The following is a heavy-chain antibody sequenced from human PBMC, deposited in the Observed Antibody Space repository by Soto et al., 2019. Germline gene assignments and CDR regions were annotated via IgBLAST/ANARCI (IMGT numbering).Heavy chain of an antibody. CDR1: GFTFSSYG. CDR2: ISYDGSNE. V-gene: IGHV3-30*18. D-gene: IGHD3-22*01. J-gene: IGHJ4*02. CDR3: AKDTYYHDSSGYYVFDH. Sequence: QVQLVESGGGVVQPGRSLSLSCTASGFTFSSYGMHWVRQTPGMGLEWVAHISYDGSNEHYIDSVKGRFTISRDNSKNTVYLQMNSLRNEDTALYYCAKDTYYHDSSGYYVFDHWGQGTLVTVSS.